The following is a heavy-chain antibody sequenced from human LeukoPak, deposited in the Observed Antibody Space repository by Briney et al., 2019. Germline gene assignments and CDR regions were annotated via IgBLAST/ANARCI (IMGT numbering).Heavy chain of an antibody. D-gene: IGHD3-22*01. CDR3: ARATYYYDSSGYPY. CDR2: IYSGGNT. J-gene: IGHJ4*02. V-gene: IGHV3-66*01. CDR1: GFTVSNNY. Sequence: PGGSLRLSCAASGFTVSNNYMSWVRQAPGKGLEWVSLIYSGGNTYYADSVRGRFTISRDNAKNSLYLQMNSLRAEDTAVYYCARATYYYDSSGYPYWGQGTLVTVSS.